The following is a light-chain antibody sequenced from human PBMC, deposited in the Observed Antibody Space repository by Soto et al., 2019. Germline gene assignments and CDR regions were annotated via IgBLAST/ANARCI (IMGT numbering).Light chain of an antibody. CDR2: GAS. CDR3: QQYGGSPWT. V-gene: IGKV3-20*01. J-gene: IGKJ1*01. Sequence: EIVLTQSPGTLSLSPGERATLSCRASQSFTSNYLAWYQQRPGQAPRLLIYGASTRATGIPDRFSGSGSGTDFTLTISRLEPEDFAVYYCQQYGGSPWTFGQGTKVDI. CDR1: QSFTSNY.